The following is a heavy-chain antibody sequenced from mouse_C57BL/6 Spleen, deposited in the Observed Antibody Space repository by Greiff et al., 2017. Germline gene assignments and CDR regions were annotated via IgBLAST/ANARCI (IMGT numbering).Heavy chain of an antibody. V-gene: IGHV1-50*01. CDR2: IDPSDSYT. CDR1: GYTFTSYW. J-gene: IGHJ1*03. CDR3: ARSGGSLWYFDV. Sequence: VQLQQPGAELVKPGASVKLSCKASGYTFTSYWMQWVKQRPGQGLEWIGEIDPSDSYTNYNQKFKGKATLTVDTSSSTAYMQLSSLTSEDSAVYYCARSGGSLWYFDVWGTGTTVTVSS. D-gene: IGHD3-1*01.